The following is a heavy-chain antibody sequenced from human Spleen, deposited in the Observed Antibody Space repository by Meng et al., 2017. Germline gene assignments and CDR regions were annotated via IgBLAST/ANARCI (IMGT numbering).Heavy chain of an antibody. Sequence: GQLGAEVKTRGASVKVTCKASGSTFTGHYMHWVRQAPGQGLEWMGRINPNSGGTNYAQKFQGRVTITRETSISTAYMELSRLRSDDTAVYYCARVSGINLRYFDLWGRGTLVTVSS. CDR3: ARVSGINLRYFDL. D-gene: IGHD3-10*01. CDR1: GSTFTGHY. V-gene: IGHV1-2*06. J-gene: IGHJ2*01. CDR2: INPNSGGT.